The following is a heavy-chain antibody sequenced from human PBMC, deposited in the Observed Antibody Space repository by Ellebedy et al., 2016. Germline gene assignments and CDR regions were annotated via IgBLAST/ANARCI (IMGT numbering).Heavy chain of an antibody. V-gene: IGHV3-23*01. D-gene: IGHD3-22*01. Sequence: GESLKISCAASGFTFSSYAMSWVRQAPGKGLEWVSAISGSGGSTYYADSVKGRFTISRDNSKNTLYLQMNSLRAEDTAVYYCAKGITMIVVETFDYWGQGTLVTVSS. CDR2: ISGSGGST. J-gene: IGHJ4*02. CDR1: GFTFSSYA. CDR3: AKGITMIVVETFDY.